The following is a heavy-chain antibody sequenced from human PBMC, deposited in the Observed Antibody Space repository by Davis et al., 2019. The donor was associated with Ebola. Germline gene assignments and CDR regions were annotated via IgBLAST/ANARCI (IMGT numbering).Heavy chain of an antibody. V-gene: IGHV3-73*01. CDR2: IRGLDKNDAT. Sequence: GGSLRLSCAVSGFTFSESIVHWVRLASGKGLEWVGRIRGLDKNDATAYAASVNGRFTITRDDSKNTAYLQLTSLKTEDTAVYYCARTLNRNALDVWGQGTTVTVSS. CDR3: ARTLNRNALDV. J-gene: IGHJ6*02. D-gene: IGHD3-16*01. CDR1: GFTFSESI.